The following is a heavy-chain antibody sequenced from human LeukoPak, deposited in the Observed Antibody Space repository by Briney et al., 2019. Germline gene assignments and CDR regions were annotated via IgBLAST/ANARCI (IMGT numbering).Heavy chain of an antibody. D-gene: IGHD6-13*01. Sequence: GGSLRLSCAASGFTFSSYAMHWVRQAPGKGLEYVSAISSNGGSTYYANSVKGRFTISRDNSKNTLYLQMNSLRAEDTAVYYCARASSSWYSYYYYYMDVWGKGTTVTVSS. V-gene: IGHV3-64*01. CDR2: ISSNGGST. CDR3: ARASSSWYSYYYYYMDV. CDR1: GFTFSSYA. J-gene: IGHJ6*03.